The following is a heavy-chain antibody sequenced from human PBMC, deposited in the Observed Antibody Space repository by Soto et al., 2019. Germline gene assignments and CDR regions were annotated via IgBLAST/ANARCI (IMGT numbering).Heavy chain of an antibody. CDR2: INHSGST. CDR3: ARAPYYDSSGYYNWFDP. V-gene: IGHV4-34*01. J-gene: IGHJ5*02. Sequence: PSETLSLTCAVYGGSFSGYYWSWIRQPPGKGLEWIGEINHSGSTNYNPSLKSRVTISVDTSKNQFSLKLSSVTAADTAVYYCARAPYYDSSGYYNWFDPWGQGTLVTVSS. CDR1: GGSFSGYY. D-gene: IGHD3-22*01.